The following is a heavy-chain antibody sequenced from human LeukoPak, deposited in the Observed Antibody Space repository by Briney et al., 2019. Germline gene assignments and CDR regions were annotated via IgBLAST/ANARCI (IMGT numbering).Heavy chain of an antibody. CDR3: ATGRNGVVPAPILGVGPWYNYHYMDV. J-gene: IGHJ6*03. CDR1: GAPFSGYY. CDR2: IDHSRTT. D-gene: IGHD2-2*02. V-gene: IGHV4-34*01. Sequence: SAPLPLTCVVYGAPFSGYYWTWIRRPPGKGLEWIGEIDHSRTTTYNPSLKSRVTMSVDTSKNQFSLMVSSVTAADTAVYYCATGRNGVVPAPILGVGPWYNYHYMDVWGKGTTVTVSS.